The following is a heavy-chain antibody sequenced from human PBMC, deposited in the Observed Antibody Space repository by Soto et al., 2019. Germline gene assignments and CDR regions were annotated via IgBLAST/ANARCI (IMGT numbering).Heavy chain of an antibody. CDR3: ARGARVTAAMFVN. CDR2: ISSNGGST. CDR1: GFTFSSYA. D-gene: IGHD2-2*01. Sequence: GGSLRLSCAASGFTFSSYAMHWVRQAPGKGLEYVSGISSNGGSTYYANSVKGRFTISRDNSKNTLYLQMGSLRNEDMAVFSWARGARVTAAMFVNWGPGTLVHVSS. V-gene: IGHV3-64*01. J-gene: IGHJ4*02.